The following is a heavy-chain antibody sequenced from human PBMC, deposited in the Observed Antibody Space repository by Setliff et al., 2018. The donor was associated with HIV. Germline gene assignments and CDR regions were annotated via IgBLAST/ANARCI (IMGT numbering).Heavy chain of an antibody. CDR2: IYHSGST. J-gene: IGHJ5*02. CDR3: ASRVYYYDSSGYLREEGFDP. V-gene: IGHV4-39*01. CDR1: GGSISSSNYY. D-gene: IGHD3-22*01. Sequence: SETLSLTCTVSGGSISSSNYYWGWIRQPPGKGLEYIGSIYHSGSTYYNPSLKSRVTISVDTSTNQFSLKLNSVTAADTAVYYCASRVYYYDSSGYLREEGFDPWGQGTLVTVS.